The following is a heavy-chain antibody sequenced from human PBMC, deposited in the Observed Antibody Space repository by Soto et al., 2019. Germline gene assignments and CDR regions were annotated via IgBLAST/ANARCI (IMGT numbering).Heavy chain of an antibody. CDR1: GGSVSSGSYY. CDR2: IYYSGST. V-gene: IGHV4-61*01. Sequence: PSETLSLTCTVSGGSVSSGSYYWSWIRQPPGKGLEWIGYIYYSGSTSYNLSLKSRVTISLDTSKNQFSLKLNSVTAADTAVYYCARVKCSGGSCDKPFDYWGQGTLVTVSS. CDR3: ARVKCSGGSCDKPFDY. J-gene: IGHJ4*02. D-gene: IGHD2-15*01.